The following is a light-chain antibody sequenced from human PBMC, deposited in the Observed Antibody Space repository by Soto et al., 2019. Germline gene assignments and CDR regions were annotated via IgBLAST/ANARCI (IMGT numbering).Light chain of an antibody. V-gene: IGKV1-5*03. J-gene: IGKJ1*01. CDR3: QHYNSYSEA. CDR1: QTISSW. CDR2: KAS. Sequence: DIQMTQSPSTLSGSVGDRVTITCRASQTISSWLAWYQQKPGKAPKLLIYKASTLKSGVPSRFSGSGSGTEFTLTISGLQPDEFATYYCQHYNSYSEAFGQGTKVDIK.